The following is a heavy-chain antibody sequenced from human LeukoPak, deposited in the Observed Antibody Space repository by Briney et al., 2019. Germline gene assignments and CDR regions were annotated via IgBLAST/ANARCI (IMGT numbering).Heavy chain of an antibody. CDR2: IYYSGRA. D-gene: IGHD2/OR15-2a*01. CDR3: ARGRFYGSADY. J-gene: IGHJ4*02. CDR1: GGSISSGDYY. Sequence: SQTLSLTCSVSGGSISSGDYYWIWIRQPPGKGLEWVVYIYYSGRAYYSPSLLRRVTISIDTYKNQFSLKLSSVTDADTAVYYCARGRFYGSADYWGQGTLLTVSS. V-gene: IGHV4-30-4*01.